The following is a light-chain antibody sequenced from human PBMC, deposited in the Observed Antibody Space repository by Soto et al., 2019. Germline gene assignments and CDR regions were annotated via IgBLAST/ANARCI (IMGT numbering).Light chain of an antibody. V-gene: IGKV3-15*01. Sequence: EIVMTQSPATLSVSPGERATLSCRASPSVSSNLAWYQQKPGLAPMLLFYAASIRATGIPARFSGSGSGTEFTLTISSLQSEEFAVYYCQQYNDWPWTLGQGTKVEIK. J-gene: IGKJ1*01. CDR3: QQYNDWPWT. CDR2: AAS. CDR1: PSVSSN.